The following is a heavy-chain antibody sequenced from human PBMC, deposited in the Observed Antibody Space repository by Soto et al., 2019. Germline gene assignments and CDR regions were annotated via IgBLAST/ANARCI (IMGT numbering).Heavy chain of an antibody. Sequence: QVQLVQSGAEVKKPGSSVKLSCKASGGTFTSYAISWVRQAPGQGLEWMGGIIPIFGTAHYAQKFKGRVTITADESTSTADMELSRLRSEDTAVYYCAREPEAAAGTSANYYYGMDVWGQGTTVTVSS. J-gene: IGHJ6*02. V-gene: IGHV1-69*01. CDR2: IIPIFGTA. CDR1: GGTFTSYA. CDR3: AREPEAAAGTSANYYYGMDV. D-gene: IGHD6-13*01.